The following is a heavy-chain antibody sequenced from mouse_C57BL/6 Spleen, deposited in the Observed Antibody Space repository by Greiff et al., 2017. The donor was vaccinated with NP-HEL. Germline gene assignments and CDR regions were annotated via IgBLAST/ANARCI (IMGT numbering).Heavy chain of an antibody. D-gene: IGHD2-3*01. CDR2: INPNYGTT. CDR1: GYSFTDYN. V-gene: IGHV1-39*01. Sequence: EVKLMESGPELVKPGASVKISCKASGYSFTDYNMNWVKQSNGKSLEWIGVINPNYGTTSYNQKFKGKATLTVDQSSSTAYMQLNSLTSEDSAVYYCARGGLRWLPFAYWGQGTLVTVSA. J-gene: IGHJ3*01. CDR3: ARGGLRWLPFAY.